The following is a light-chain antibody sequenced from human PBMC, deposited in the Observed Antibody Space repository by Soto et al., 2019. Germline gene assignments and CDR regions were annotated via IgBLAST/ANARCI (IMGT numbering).Light chain of an antibody. J-gene: IGKJ2*01. Sequence: DIVLTQSPGTLSLPPGERATLSCRASQSITSNNLAWYQQKPGQAPRLLIYGASSRAAGVPDRFSGSGSGTDFTLTISRLEPEDFAVYHCQQYGSLPPYTFGQGTKLEIK. V-gene: IGKV3-20*01. CDR3: QQYGSLPPYT. CDR1: QSITSNN. CDR2: GAS.